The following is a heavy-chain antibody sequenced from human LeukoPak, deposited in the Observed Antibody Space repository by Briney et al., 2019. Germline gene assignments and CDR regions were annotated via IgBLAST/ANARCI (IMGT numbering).Heavy chain of an antibody. Sequence: GGSLRLSCAASGFTFSSYAMHWVRQAPGKGLEWVAVISYDGSNKYYAVSVKGRFTISRDNSKNTLYLQMNSLRPEDTAVYYCARGHSTHYYYYGMDVWGQGTTVTVSS. CDR1: GFTFSSYA. CDR3: ARGHSTHYYYYGMDV. J-gene: IGHJ6*02. CDR2: ISYDGSNK. V-gene: IGHV3-30*04.